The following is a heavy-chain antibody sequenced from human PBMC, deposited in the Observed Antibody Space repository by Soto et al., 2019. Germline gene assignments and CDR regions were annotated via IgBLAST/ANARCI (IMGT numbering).Heavy chain of an antibody. V-gene: IGHV1-2*02. J-gene: IGHJ4*02. CDR3: TRSTQYSASLEFDF. CDR1: GYTFTDYF. D-gene: IGHD5-12*01. Sequence: WASVKVSCKASGYTFTDYFIHWVRQAPGQGLEWMGWINPDNGGTVYAQKFQGRITMARDTPVSTVYMELSGLRSGDTAVYYCTRSTQYSASLEFDFWGQGTLVSVSS. CDR2: INPDNGGT.